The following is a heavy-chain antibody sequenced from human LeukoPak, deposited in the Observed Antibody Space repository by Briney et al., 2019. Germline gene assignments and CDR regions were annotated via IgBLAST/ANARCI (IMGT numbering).Heavy chain of an antibody. Sequence: GGPLTLSCAASGFTFSSYCMIWVRQAPGKGLEWVAAINGSGGSTNYSDSVQGRITIYTDNTKNTLYLRTISPAAAATAVYYCATFDMVRGVIAVWAYYGMDVWGQGTTVTASS. CDR1: GFTFSSYC. D-gene: IGHD3-10*01. J-gene: IGHJ6*02. CDR2: INGSGGST. V-gene: IGHV3-23*01. CDR3: ATFDMVRGVIAVWAYYGMDV.